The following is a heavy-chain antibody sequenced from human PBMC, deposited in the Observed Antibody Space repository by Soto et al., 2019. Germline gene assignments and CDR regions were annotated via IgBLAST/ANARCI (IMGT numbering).Heavy chain of an antibody. V-gene: IGHV5-10-1*01. CDR2: IDPSDSYT. D-gene: IGHD1-7*01. CDR3: ARQLELLPSYYYGMDV. Sequence: VESLTIACKVSGYRFTSYWIIWVLQMPGKGLEWMGRIDPSDSYTNYSPSFQGHVTISADKSISTAYLQWSSLNASDNAMYYCARQLELLPSYYYGMDVWGQGTTVTVSS. J-gene: IGHJ6*01. CDR1: GYRFTSYW.